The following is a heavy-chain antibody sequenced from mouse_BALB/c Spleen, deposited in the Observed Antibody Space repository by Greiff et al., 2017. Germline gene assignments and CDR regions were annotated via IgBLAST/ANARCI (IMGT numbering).Heavy chain of an antibody. CDR1: GFSLTSYG. J-gene: IGHJ4*01. D-gene: IGHD1-1*01. Sequence: VKLMESGPGLVQPSQSLSITCTVSGFSLTSYGVHWVRQSPGKGLEWLGVIWSGGSTDYNAAFISRLSISKDNSKSQVFFKMNSLQANDTAIYYCARNYYGSSYAMDYWGQGTSVTVSS. CDR3: ARNYYGSSYAMDY. V-gene: IGHV2-2*02. CDR2: IWSGGST.